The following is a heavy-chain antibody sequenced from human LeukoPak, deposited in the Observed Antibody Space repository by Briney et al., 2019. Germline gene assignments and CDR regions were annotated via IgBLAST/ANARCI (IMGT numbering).Heavy chain of an antibody. D-gene: IGHD5-18*01. J-gene: IGHJ6*02. V-gene: IGHV3-48*03. CDR3: ARTNSYGYYYGMDV. CDR1: GFTLRTYN. CDR2: ISSSGGNI. Sequence: PGGSLRLSCAASGFTLRTYNMNWVRQAPGKRLEWISYISSSGGNIYFADSVKGRFTISRDNAKNSLYLQMNSLRAEDTAVYYCARTNSYGYYYGMDVWGQGTTVTVSS.